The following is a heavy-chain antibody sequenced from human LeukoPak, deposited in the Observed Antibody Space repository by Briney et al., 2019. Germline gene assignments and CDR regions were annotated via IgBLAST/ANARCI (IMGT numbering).Heavy chain of an antibody. CDR2: IYYSGST. D-gene: IGHD3-22*01. CDR3: ARDGSSGYYEDWFDP. V-gene: IGHV4-59*01. Sequence: SETLSLTCTVSGGSISSYYWSWIRQPPGKGLEWIGYIYYSGSTNYNPSLKSRVTISVDTSKNQFSLKLSSVTAADTAVYYCARDGSSGYYEDWFDPWGQGTLATVSS. J-gene: IGHJ5*02. CDR1: GGSISSYY.